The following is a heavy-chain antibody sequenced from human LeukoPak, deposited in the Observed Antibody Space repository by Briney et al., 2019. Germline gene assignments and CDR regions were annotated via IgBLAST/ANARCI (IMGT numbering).Heavy chain of an antibody. CDR2: IYTSGST. Sequence: PSETLSLTCTVSGGSISSSSYYWGWIRQPPGKGLEWIGRIYTSGSTNYNPSLKSRVTMSLDTSKNQFSLKLSSVTAADTAVYYCARDTSEGSYGIDYWGQGTLVTVSS. CDR3: ARDTSEGSYGIDY. J-gene: IGHJ4*02. D-gene: IGHD5-18*01. V-gene: IGHV4-39*07. CDR1: GGSISSSSYY.